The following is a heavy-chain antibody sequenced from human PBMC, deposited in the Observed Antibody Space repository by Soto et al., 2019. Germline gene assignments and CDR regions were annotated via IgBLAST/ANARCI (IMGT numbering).Heavy chain of an antibody. J-gene: IGHJ6*02. CDR1: GFTFNTYS. CDR3: ARDISYFYYGVDV. CDR2: ISGSGTYI. V-gene: IGHV3-21*01. Sequence: GGSLRLSCAASGFTFNTYSMNWVRQAPGKGLEWVSCISGSGTYIDYPDSVKGRFIVSRDNAKNSLYLEMNSLRAEDTAVYYCARDISYFYYGVDVSGQGTTVTVSS.